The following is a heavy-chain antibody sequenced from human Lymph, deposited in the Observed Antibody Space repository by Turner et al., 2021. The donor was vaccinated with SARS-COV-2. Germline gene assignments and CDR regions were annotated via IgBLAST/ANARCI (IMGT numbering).Heavy chain of an antibody. J-gene: IGHJ4*02. CDR3: AREMGAGSDY. Sequence: QVQLVESGGGVVQPGRSLRLSCAASGFTFSSYAMHWVRQAPGKGLERVALISYDGSNKYYADSVKGRFTISRDNSKNTLYLQMNSLRAEDTVVYYCAREMGAGSDYWGQGTLVTVSS. D-gene: IGHD3-10*01. CDR2: ISYDGSNK. CDR1: GFTFSSYA. V-gene: IGHV3-30*04.